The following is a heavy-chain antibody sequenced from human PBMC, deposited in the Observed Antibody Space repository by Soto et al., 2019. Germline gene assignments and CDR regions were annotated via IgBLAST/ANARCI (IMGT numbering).Heavy chain of an antibody. CDR3: ARGHDANND. J-gene: IGHJ4*02. D-gene: IGHD2-8*01. CDR2: IYHSGST. Sequence: QVQLQESGSGLVKPSQTMSLTCTVSGGSISSGGYSWSWIRQPPGKGLEWIGYIYHSGSTYYNPSLNSRVTISMDTSKNPFSLKVNSVTAADTAVYYCARGHDANNDWGQGTLVTVSS. V-gene: IGHV4-30-2*01. CDR1: GGSISSGGYS.